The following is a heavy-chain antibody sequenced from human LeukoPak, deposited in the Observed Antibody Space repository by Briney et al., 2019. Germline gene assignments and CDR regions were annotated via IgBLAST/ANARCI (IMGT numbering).Heavy chain of an antibody. CDR3: ARVGYSSGPLGY. CDR1: GFTVSSNY. D-gene: IGHD6-19*01. Sequence: GGSLRLSCAAPGFTVSSNYMSWVRQAPGKGLEWVSVIYSGGSTYYADSVKGRFTISRDNSKNTLYLQMNSLRAEDTAVYYCARVGYSSGPLGYWGQGTLVTVSS. V-gene: IGHV3-53*01. J-gene: IGHJ4*02. CDR2: IYSGGST.